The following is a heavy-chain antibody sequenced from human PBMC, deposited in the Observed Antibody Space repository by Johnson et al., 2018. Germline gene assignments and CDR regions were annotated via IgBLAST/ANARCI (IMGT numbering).Heavy chain of an antibody. CDR1: GFIFSRYA. CDR2: ISYDGSNK. CDR3: ARGPRYATLRLGELSALREEYFQY. V-gene: IGHV3-30-3*01. D-gene: IGHD3-16*02. Sequence: QVQLVESGGGVVQPGRSLRLSCGVSGFIFSRYAMHWVRQAPGKGLEWVAVISYDGSNKYYTDSVKGRFTISRDNSKNRRYLQMNSLRAGDTAVYYCARGPRYATLRLGELSALREEYFQYWGQGTLVTVSS. J-gene: IGHJ1*01.